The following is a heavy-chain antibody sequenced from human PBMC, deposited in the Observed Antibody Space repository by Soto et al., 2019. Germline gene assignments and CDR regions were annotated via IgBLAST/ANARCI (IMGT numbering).Heavy chain of an antibody. V-gene: IGHV4-59*01. Sequence: PSETLSLTCTVSGGSLSTYYWGWIRQPPGKGLEWIVYMSYSGSSNYNPSLKSRVIMSVDTSKNQVSLKLSSVTAADTAVYYCARTRITSTAATFDPWGQGTLVTVSS. CDR2: MSYSGSS. CDR1: GGSLSTYY. CDR3: ARTRITSTAATFDP. D-gene: IGHD1-20*01. J-gene: IGHJ5*02.